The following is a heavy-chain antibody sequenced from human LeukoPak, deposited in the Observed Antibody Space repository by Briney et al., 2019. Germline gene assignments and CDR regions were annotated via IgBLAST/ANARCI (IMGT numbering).Heavy chain of an antibody. CDR2: MNPKSGTT. Sequence: ASVKVSCKASGYTFTSYDINWVRQAPGQGLEWMGWMNPKSGTTGYAQKFQGRVTMTRNTSISTAYMELSSLRSEDTAVYYCAGSAEGEDILTGYSHSYYYRYVCGKGTTVTVS. V-gene: IGHV1-8*01. CDR1: GYTFTSYD. D-gene: IGHD3-9*01. CDR3: AGSAEGEDILTGYSHSYYYRYV. J-gene: IGHJ6*03.